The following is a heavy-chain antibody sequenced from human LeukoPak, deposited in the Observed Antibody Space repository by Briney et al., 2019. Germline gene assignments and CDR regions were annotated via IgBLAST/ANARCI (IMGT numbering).Heavy chain of an antibody. CDR3: ARDRWSGSDSGNRIDY. CDR1: GFTFRSYA. J-gene: IGHJ4*02. Sequence: PGGSLRLSCAASGFTFRSYAMHWVRQAPDKGLEWVASIPYDGSNKYYADSVKGRFTISRDNSKNTVFLHMNSLRAEDTAVYYCARDRWSGSDSGNRIDYWGQGTLVTVSS. D-gene: IGHD5-12*01. CDR2: IPYDGSNK. V-gene: IGHV3-30*02.